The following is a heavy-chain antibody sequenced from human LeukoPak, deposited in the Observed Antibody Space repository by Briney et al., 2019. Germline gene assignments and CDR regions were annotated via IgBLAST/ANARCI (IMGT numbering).Heavy chain of an antibody. D-gene: IGHD3-3*01. V-gene: IGHV1-18*01. CDR3: ARVFGVVISYYGMDV. Sequence: ASVKVSCKASGYTFTSYGISWVRQAPGQGLEWMGWISAYNGNTNYAQKLQGRVTMTRDTSTSTAYMELSRLRSDDTAVYYCARVFGVVISYYGMDVWGQGTTVTVSS. CDR2: ISAYNGNT. CDR1: GYTFTSYG. J-gene: IGHJ6*02.